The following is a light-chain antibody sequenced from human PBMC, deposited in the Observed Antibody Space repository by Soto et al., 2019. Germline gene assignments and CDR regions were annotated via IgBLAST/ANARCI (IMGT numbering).Light chain of an antibody. J-gene: IGKJ1*01. CDR1: QSVSSN. CDR3: QQYNNWPRT. CDR2: GAS. V-gene: IGKV3-15*01. Sequence: EIVMTQSPATLSVSPVERATLSCRASQSVSSNLAWYQQKPDQAPRLLIYGASTSATGIPARFSGSGSGTEFTLTISSLQSEDFAVYYCQQYNNWPRTFGQGTKVDIK.